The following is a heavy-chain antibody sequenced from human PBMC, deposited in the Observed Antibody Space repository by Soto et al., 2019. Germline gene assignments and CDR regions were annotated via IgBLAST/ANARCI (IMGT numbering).Heavy chain of an antibody. V-gene: IGHV4-4*02. CDR3: ARVSGSYYYGMDV. CDR2: IYHRGST. CDR1: GGSISSSNW. J-gene: IGHJ6*02. D-gene: IGHD1-26*01. Sequence: QVQLQDSGPGLVKPSGTLSLTCAVSGGSISSSNWWSWVRQPPGQGLEWIGEIYHRGSTNYNPSRKSRVTISVDKSKNQFSLKMSSVTAADRAVYYCARVSGSYYYGMDVWGQGTTVTVSS.